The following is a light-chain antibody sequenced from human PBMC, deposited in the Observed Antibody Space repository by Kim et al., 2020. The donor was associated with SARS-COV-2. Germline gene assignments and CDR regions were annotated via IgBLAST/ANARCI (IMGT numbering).Light chain of an antibody. J-gene: IGKJ5*01. CDR2: DAS. Sequence: DIVLTQSPATLSLSPGERATLSCRASQSVSSYLAWYQQKPGQPPRLLIFDASNRATGVPARFSGSGSGTDFTLTINNLQSEDFALYYCQHRSNWPPTFTFGQGTRLEIK. V-gene: IGKV3-11*01. CDR1: QSVSSY. CDR3: QHRSNWPPTFT.